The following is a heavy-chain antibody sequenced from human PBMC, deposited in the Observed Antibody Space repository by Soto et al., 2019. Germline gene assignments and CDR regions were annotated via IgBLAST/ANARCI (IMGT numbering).Heavy chain of an antibody. J-gene: IGHJ4*02. CDR2: ISAYNGNT. CDR3: VRVLYYDILTGPADY. Sequence: ASVKVSCKASGYTFTSYGISWARQAPGQGLEWMGWISAYNGNTNYAQKLQGRVTMTTDTSTSTAYMELRSLRSDDTAVYYCVRVLYYDILTGPADYWGQGTLVTVSS. V-gene: IGHV1-18*01. D-gene: IGHD3-9*01. CDR1: GYTFTSYG.